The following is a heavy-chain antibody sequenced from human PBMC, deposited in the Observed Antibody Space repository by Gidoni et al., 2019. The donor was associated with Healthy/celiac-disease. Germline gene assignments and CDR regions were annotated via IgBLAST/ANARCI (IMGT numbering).Heavy chain of an antibody. D-gene: IGHD6-19*01. V-gene: IGHV1-69*06. CDR1: GGTFSSSA. CDR2: IIPIFGTA. J-gene: IGHJ6*02. Sequence: QVQLVQSGAEVKKPGSSVKVSCKASGGTFSSSAISWVRQAPGQGLEWMGGIIPIFGTANYEQKCQGRVTITADKSTSTAYMELSSLRSEDTAVYYGARGGGVAGTLYYYYGMDVWGQGTTVTVSS. CDR3: ARGGGVAGTLYYYYGMDV.